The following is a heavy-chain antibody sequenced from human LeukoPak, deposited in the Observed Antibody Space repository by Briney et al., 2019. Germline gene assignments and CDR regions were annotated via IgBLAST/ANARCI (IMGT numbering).Heavy chain of an antibody. CDR3: ARDSPNEGILWWSIDY. V-gene: IGHV3-23*01. CDR1: GFTFSSYA. D-gene: IGHD2-21*01. CDR2: MNGSGGST. J-gene: IGHJ4*02. Sequence: PGGSLRLSCAASGFTFSSYAMSWVRQAPAKGLEWVSAMNGSGGSTYYADSVKGRFTISRDNSKNTLYLQMNSLRADDTAVYYCARDSPNEGILWWSIDYWGQGTLVTVPS.